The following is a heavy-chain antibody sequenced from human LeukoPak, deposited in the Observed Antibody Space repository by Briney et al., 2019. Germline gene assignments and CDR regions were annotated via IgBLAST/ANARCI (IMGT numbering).Heavy chain of an antibody. CDR3: AREPRIYDYVWGSYRSPFDY. J-gene: IGHJ4*02. CDR2: ISSSGSTI. CDR1: GFTFSSYE. D-gene: IGHD3-16*02. V-gene: IGHV3-48*03. Sequence: GGSLRLSCAASGFTFSSYEMNWVRQAPGKGLEWVSYISSSGSTIYYADSVKGRFTISSDNAKNSLYLQMNSLRAEDTAVYYCAREPRIYDYVWGSYRSPFDYSGQATLGTVSS.